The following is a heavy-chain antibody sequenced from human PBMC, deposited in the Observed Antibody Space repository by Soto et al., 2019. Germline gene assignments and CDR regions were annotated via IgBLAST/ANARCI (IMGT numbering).Heavy chain of an antibody. CDR2: IYYSGST. CDR1: GGSISSSSYY. D-gene: IGHD3-22*01. Sequence: SETLSLTCIVSGGSISSSSYYWGGIRQPPGKGLEWIGSIYYSGSTYYNPSLKSRVTISVDTSKNQFSLKLSSVTAADTAVYYCARPGYYYDSSGYPFDYWGQGTLVTVSS. V-gene: IGHV4-39*01. CDR3: ARPGYYYDSSGYPFDY. J-gene: IGHJ4*02.